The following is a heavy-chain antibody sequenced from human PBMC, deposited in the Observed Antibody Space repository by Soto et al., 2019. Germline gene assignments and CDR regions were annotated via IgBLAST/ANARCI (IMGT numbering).Heavy chain of an antibody. CDR1: GDSISSENW. V-gene: IGHV4-4*02. J-gene: IGHJ6*02. Sequence: SETLSLTCTVSGDSISSENWWSWVRQAPGKGLEWIGEIYQSGATHYTPSLKSRVTISLDKSKNRFSLKLHSVTAADTAVYYCAREAGASRYYGMDVWGQGTTVTVSS. D-gene: IGHD6-19*01. CDR3: AREAGASRYYGMDV. CDR2: IYQSGAT.